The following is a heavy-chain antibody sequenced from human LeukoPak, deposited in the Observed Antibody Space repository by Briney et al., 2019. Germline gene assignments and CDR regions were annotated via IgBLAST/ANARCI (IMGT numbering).Heavy chain of an antibody. CDR2: IYYSGST. J-gene: IGHJ4*02. V-gene: IGHV4-59*01. CDR1: GGSISSYY. Sequence: SETLSLTCTVSGGSISSYYWRWIRQPPGKGLEWIGYIYYSGSTNYNPSLKSRVTISVDTSKNQFSLKLSSVTAADTAVYYCARVKAVAGYFFDYWGQGTLVTVSS. CDR3: ARVKAVAGYFFDY. D-gene: IGHD6-19*01.